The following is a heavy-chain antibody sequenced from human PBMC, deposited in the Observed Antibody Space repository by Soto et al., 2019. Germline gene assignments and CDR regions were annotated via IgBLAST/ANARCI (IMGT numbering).Heavy chain of an antibody. CDR3: ARVSAGTPPNWFDP. Sequence: QVQLQGSGPGLVKPSQTLSLTCTVSGGSISSGGYYWSWIRQHPGKGLEWIGYIYYSGSTYYNPSLKSRVTISVDTSKNQFSLKLSSVTAADTAVYYCARVSAGTPPNWFDPWGQGTLVTVSS. CDR1: GGSISSGGYY. J-gene: IGHJ5*02. D-gene: IGHD1-1*01. V-gene: IGHV4-31*03. CDR2: IYYSGST.